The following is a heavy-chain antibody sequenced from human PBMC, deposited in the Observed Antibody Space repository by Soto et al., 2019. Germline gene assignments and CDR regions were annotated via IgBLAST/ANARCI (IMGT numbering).Heavy chain of an antibody. D-gene: IGHD3-10*01. V-gene: IGHV3-30*12. CDR2: ISYDGSKK. J-gene: IGHJ6*02. CDR3: ARERGFNIQDDHYYYGLDV. CDR1: GFAFGAYV. Sequence: PGGSLRLSGAATGFAFGAYVMPWVGRAPGKXLXWLAVISYDGSKKHHPDSPQGTLPLYREHSKSTLYLQTDSLSLDDTAVYYRARERGFNIQDDHYYYGLDVWGQGTPVTVS.